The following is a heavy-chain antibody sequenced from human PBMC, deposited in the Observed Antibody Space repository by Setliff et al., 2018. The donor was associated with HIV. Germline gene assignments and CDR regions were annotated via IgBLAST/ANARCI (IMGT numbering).Heavy chain of an antibody. CDR1: DYTFTTYW. CDR2: IYPDDSNI. CDR3: ARRDGRSMNAFQI. J-gene: IGHJ3*01. Sequence: LKISCKALDYTFTTYWIGWVRQRPGEGLEWMGIIYPDDSNIRYNPSFQSQVTISADKSITTAYLQIDNLKASDTATYYCARRDGRSMNAFQIWGPGTMVTVSS. D-gene: IGHD6-13*01. V-gene: IGHV5-51*01.